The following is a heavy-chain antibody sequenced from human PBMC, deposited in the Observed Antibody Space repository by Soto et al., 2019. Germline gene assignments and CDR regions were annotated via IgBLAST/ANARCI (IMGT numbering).Heavy chain of an antibody. V-gene: IGHV3-48*03. D-gene: IGHD2-21*02. CDR3: ASERLCGADCYFFDN. CDR2: ISGSNNNI. Sequence: GGSLRLSCAASGFTLRNYEMNWVRQAPGKGLEWISKISGSNNNIYYADSVGGRFTISRDNAKNSLYLQMNSLRAEDTAIYYCASERLCGADCYFFDNWGQGTQVTVPQ. J-gene: IGHJ4*02. CDR1: GFTLRNYE.